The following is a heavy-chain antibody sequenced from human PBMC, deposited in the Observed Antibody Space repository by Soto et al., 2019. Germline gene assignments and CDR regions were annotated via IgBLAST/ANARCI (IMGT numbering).Heavy chain of an antibody. CDR3: AGHCTTTSCYWRFDP. CDR2: INHRGST. V-gene: IGHV4-34*01. Sequence: PSETLSLTCAVYGGSFSGYSWSWIRQPPGKGLEWIGEINHRGSTNYNPSLKSRVTISVDTSKNQFSLKVSSVTAADTAVYYCAGHCTTTSCYWRFDPWGQGTRVTVSS. D-gene: IGHD2-2*01. J-gene: IGHJ5*02. CDR1: GGSFSGYS.